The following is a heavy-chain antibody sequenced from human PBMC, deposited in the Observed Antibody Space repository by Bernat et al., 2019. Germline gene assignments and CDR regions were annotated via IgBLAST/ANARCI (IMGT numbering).Heavy chain of an antibody. J-gene: IGHJ4*02. CDR2: ISNSGGSK. CDR3: AKDYKSKYCTSTSCYEDDY. Sequence: EVQLLESGGGLVQPGGSLRLSCAASGFTLSSYAMSWVRQAPGKGLEWISGISNSGGSKYYADSVKGRFTISRDNSKNTLYLQVNSLRAEDTAVYYCAKDYKSKYCTSTSCYEDDYWGQGTLVTVSS. V-gene: IGHV3-23*01. D-gene: IGHD2-2*01. CDR1: GFTLSSYA.